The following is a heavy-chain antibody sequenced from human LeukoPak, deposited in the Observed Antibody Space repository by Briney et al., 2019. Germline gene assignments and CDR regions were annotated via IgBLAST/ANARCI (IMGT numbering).Heavy chain of an antibody. Sequence: PGGSLRLSCAASGFTVSSNYMSWVRQAPGKGLEWVSVIYSGGSTYYADSVKGRFTISRDNSKNTLYLQMNSLRAEDTAVYYCAKGAVPAAMVPYYFDYWGQGTLVTVSS. D-gene: IGHD2-2*01. J-gene: IGHJ4*02. CDR3: AKGAVPAAMVPYYFDY. V-gene: IGHV3-53*01. CDR1: GFTVSSNY. CDR2: IYSGGST.